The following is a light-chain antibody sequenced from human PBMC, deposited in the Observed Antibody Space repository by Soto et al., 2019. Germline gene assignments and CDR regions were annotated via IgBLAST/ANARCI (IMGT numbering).Light chain of an antibody. CDR3: QQYGSSSWT. Sequence: EIVLTQSTGTLSLSPGERATLSCRASQSVRSTSLVWYQQKPGQAPRLLIYGASSRATGIPDRFSGSGSGTDFPLTISRLEPEDSAVYYWQQYGSSSWTFGQGTRVEIK. V-gene: IGKV3-20*01. CDR1: QSVRSTS. CDR2: GAS. J-gene: IGKJ1*01.